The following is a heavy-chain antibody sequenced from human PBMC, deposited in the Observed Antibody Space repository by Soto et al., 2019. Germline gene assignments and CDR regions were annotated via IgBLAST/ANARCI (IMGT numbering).Heavy chain of an antibody. J-gene: IGHJ4*02. V-gene: IGHV5-51*01. CDR3: ARWGPTAPANKLQKSNYFDY. CDR2: IYPGDSDT. D-gene: IGHD3-16*01. CDR1: GYSFTSYW. Sequence: GESLKISCKGSGYSFTSYWIGWVRQMPGKGLEWMGIIYPGDSDTRYSPSFQGQVTISADKSISTAYLQWSSLKASDTAMYYCARWGPTAPANKLQKSNYFDYWGQGTLVTVSS.